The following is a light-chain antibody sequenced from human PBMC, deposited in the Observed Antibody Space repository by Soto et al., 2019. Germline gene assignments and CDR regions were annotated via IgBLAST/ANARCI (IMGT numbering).Light chain of an antibody. CDR2: DVS. CDR3: QQYNTFWT. Sequence: DIQMTKSPSTLSASVGDRVTITCRASQTISSWLAWYQQKPGKAPKLLIYDVSSLESGVPSRFSGSGSGTEFTLTISSLQPDDSATYYCQQYNTFWTFGQGTKVDIK. CDR1: QTISSW. V-gene: IGKV1-5*01. J-gene: IGKJ1*01.